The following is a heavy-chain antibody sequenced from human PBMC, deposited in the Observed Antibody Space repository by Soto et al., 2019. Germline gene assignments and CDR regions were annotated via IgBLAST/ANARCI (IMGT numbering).Heavy chain of an antibody. V-gene: IGHV3-30*03. CDR1: GFPFSSYG. J-gene: IGHJ4*02. D-gene: IGHD3-10*01. CDR2: ISCDGSNK. Sequence: QVQLVESGGGVVQPGRSLRLSCAASGFPFSSYGMHWVREAPGKGLEWVAVISCDGSNKYYADSVKGRFTISRDNSASTLYLQMNSLRPEDTALYYCVGGQYYFDYRGQGTLVTVSP. CDR3: VGGQYYFDY.